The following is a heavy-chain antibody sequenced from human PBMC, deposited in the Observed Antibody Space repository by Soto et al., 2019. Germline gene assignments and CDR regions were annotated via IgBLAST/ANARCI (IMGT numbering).Heavy chain of an antibody. CDR2: INHSGST. CDR3: ASIKLEPAAMRGYYYGMDV. Sequence: SEPLSLTCAVYGGSFSGYYWSWIRQPPGKGLEWIGEINHSGSTNYNPSLKSRVTISVDTSKNQFSLKLSSVTAADTAVYYCASIKLEPAAMRGYYYGMDVWGQGTKVTVSS. D-gene: IGHD2-2*01. J-gene: IGHJ6*02. CDR1: GGSFSGYY. V-gene: IGHV4-34*01.